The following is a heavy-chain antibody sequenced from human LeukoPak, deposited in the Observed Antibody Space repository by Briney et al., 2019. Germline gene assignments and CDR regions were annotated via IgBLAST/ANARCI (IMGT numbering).Heavy chain of an antibody. V-gene: IGHV1-8*01. D-gene: IGHD5-24*01. CDR2: MNPNSGNT. CDR1: GYTFTSYD. Sequence: ASVKVSCKASGYTFTSYDINWVRQATGQGLGWMGWMNPNSGNTGYAQKFQGRVTMTRNTSISTAYMELSSLRSEDTAVYYCARGISRWLFNWFDPWGQGTLVTVSS. CDR3: ARGISRWLFNWFDP. J-gene: IGHJ5*02.